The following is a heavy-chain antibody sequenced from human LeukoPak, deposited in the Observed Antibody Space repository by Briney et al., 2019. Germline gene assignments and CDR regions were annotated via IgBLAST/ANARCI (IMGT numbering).Heavy chain of an antibody. CDR1: GGSISSGDYY. J-gene: IGHJ3*02. D-gene: IGHD2-15*01. CDR3: ARQEDIVVIGGAFDI. CDR2: IYYSGST. V-gene: IGHV4-30-4*01. Sequence: SQTLSLTCTVSGGSISSGDYYWSWIRQPPGKGLEWIGYIYYSGSTYYNPSLKSRVTISVDTSKNQFSLKLSSVTAADTAVYYCARQEDIVVIGGAFDIWGQGTMVTVSS.